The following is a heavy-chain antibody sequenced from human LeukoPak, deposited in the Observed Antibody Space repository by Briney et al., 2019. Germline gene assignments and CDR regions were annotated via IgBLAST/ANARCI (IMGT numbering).Heavy chain of an antibody. CDR2: INSDGSST. J-gene: IGHJ4*02. CDR3: ARGGGSNEFDF. CDR1: GFTFSSYW. D-gene: IGHD1-26*01. V-gene: IGHV3-74*01. Sequence: GGSLRLSCAASGFTFSSYWMHWVRQAPGKGLVWVSRINSDGSSTSYADSVKGRFTISRDNAKNTLFLQMNSLRAEDTAVYYCARGGGSNEFDFWGQGTLVTVSS.